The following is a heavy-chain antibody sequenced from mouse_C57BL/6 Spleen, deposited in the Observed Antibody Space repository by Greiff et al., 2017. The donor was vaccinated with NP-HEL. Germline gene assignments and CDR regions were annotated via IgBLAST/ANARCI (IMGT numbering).Heavy chain of an antibody. CDR1: GFTFSSYT. Sequence: EVMLVESGGGLVKPGGSLKLSCAASGFTFSSYTMSWVRQTPEKRLEWVATISGGGGNTYYPDSVKGRFTISRDNAKNTLYLQMSSLRSEDTALYYCARHGGNYDWFAYWGQGTLVTVSA. V-gene: IGHV5-9*01. CDR3: ARHGGNYDWFAY. CDR2: ISGGGGNT. J-gene: IGHJ3*01. D-gene: IGHD2-1*01.